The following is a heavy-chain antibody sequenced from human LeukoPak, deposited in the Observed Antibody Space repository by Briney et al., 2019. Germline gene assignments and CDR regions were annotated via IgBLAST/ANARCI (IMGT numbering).Heavy chain of an antibody. V-gene: IGHV3-23*01. CDR2: ISGSGGST. CDR1: GFTFSSYA. CDR3: AKDVVRGVMWYFDY. D-gene: IGHD3-10*01. Sequence: GGSLRLSCEASGFTFSSYAMSWVRQAPGKGLEWVSAISGSGGSTYYADSVKGRFTISRDNSKNTLYLQINSLRAEDTAVYYCAKDVVRGVMWYFDYWGQGTLVTVSS. J-gene: IGHJ4*02.